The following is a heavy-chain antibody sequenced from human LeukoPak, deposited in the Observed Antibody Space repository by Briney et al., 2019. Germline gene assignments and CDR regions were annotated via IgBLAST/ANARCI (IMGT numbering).Heavy chain of an antibody. CDR1: GYTFTSYG. Sequence: ASVKVSCKASGYTFTSYGISWVRQAPGQGLEWMGWISAYNGNTNYARKLQGRVTMTTDTSTSTAYMELRSLRSDDTAVYYCARHPPKGVYDSSGYSGFIAFDIWGQGTMVTVSS. CDR3: ARHPPKGVYDSSGYSGFIAFDI. J-gene: IGHJ3*02. CDR2: ISAYNGNT. D-gene: IGHD3-22*01. V-gene: IGHV1-18*01.